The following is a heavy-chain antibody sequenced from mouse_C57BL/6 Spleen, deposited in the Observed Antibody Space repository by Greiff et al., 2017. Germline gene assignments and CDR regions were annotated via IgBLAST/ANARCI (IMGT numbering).Heavy chain of an antibody. V-gene: IGHV1-64*01. D-gene: IGHD2-4*01. CDR2: IHPNSGST. J-gene: IGHJ3*01. CDR1: GYTFTSYW. Sequence: VQLQQPGAELVKPGASVKLSCKASGYTFTSYWMHWVKQRPGQGLEWIGMIHPNSGSTNYNEKFKSKATLTVDKSSSTAYMQLSSLTSEDSAVYYCARWSYDYARWFAYWGQGTLVTVSA. CDR3: ARWSYDYARWFAY.